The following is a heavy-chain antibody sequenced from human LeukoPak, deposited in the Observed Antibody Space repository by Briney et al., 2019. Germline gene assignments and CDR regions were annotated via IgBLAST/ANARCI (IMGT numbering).Heavy chain of an antibody. J-gene: IGHJ5*02. CDR1: GFTFSDYY. CDR2: ISSSGSTI. D-gene: IGHD2-2*01. CDR3: ARVGGYCSSTSCWGENWFDP. Sequence: PGGSLRLSCAASGFTFSDYYMSWIRQAPGKGLEWVSYISSSGSTIYYADSVKGRFTISRDKAKNSLYLQMNSLRAEDTAVYYCARVGGYCSSTSCWGENWFDPWGQGTLVTVSS. V-gene: IGHV3-11*04.